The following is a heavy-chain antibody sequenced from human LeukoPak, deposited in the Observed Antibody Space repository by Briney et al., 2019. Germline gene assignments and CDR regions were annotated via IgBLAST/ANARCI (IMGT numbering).Heavy chain of an antibody. CDR3: ARASPYYYGMDV. J-gene: IGHJ6*02. CDR2: IYYSGST. Sequence: SETLSLTCTVSGGSISSYYWSWIRQPPGKGLEWMGYIYYSGSTNYNPSLKSRVTISVDTSKNQFSLKLSSVTAADTAVYYCARASPYYYGMDVWGQGTTVTVSS. CDR1: GGSISSYY. V-gene: IGHV4-59*01.